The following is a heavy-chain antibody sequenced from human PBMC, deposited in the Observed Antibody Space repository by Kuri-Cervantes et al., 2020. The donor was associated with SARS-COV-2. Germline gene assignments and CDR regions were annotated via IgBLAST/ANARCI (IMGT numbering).Heavy chain of an antibody. CDR2: IKQDGSEK. V-gene: IGHV3-7*03. CDR1: GFTFSSYW. J-gene: IGHJ4*02. CDR3: ATGSTSGWYRRDFDF. Sequence: GGSLRLSCAASGFTFSSYWMSWVRQAPGKGLEWVANIKQDGSEKYYVDSVKGRFTISRDNAKNSLYLQMNSLKTEDTGVYYCATGSTSGWYRRDFDFWGLGTLVTVSS. D-gene: IGHD6-19*01.